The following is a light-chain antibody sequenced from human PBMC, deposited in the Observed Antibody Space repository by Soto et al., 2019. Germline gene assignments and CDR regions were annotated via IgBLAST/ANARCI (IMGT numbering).Light chain of an antibody. CDR1: QSVSSY. Sequence: EIALTPSPDTLSLYTGDRATLSCMASQSVSSYLSWYQQKPGQAPRLLIYYASNRATGIPARFSGSGSGTDFTLTISSLEPEDFAVYYCQQYGSSPTWTFGQGTKVDIK. CDR3: QQYGSSPTWT. V-gene: IGKV3-11*01. CDR2: YAS. J-gene: IGKJ1*01.